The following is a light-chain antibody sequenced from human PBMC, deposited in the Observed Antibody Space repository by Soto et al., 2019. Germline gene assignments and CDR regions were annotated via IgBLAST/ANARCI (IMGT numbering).Light chain of an antibody. CDR2: GNS. CDR1: SSNIGAGYD. Sequence: QSVLTQPPSVSGAPGQRVTISCTGSSSNIGAGYDVHWYQQLPGTAPKLLIYGNSNRPSGVPDRFSGSKSGTSASLAITGLQAEDEAYYYCPSYDSSLSGSVVFGGGTKVTVL. CDR3: PSYDSSLSGSVV. J-gene: IGLJ2*01. V-gene: IGLV1-40*01.